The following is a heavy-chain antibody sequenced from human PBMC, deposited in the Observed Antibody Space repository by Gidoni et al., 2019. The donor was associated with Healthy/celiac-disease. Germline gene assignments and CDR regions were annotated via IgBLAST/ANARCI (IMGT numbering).Heavy chain of an antibody. V-gene: IGHV3-73*02. CDR1: GFTFSGSA. J-gene: IGHJ4*02. D-gene: IGHD2-2*01. Sequence: VQLVESGGGLVQPGGSLKLSCAASGFTFSGSAMHWVRQASGKGLEWVGRIRIKANSYATAYAASVKGRFTISRDDSKNTAYLQMNSLKTEDTAVYYCTRVGYQDYWGQGTLVTVSS. CDR2: IRIKANSYAT. CDR3: TRVGYQDY.